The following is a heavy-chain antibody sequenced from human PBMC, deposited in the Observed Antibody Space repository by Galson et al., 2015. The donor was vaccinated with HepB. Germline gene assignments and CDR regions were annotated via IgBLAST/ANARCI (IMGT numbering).Heavy chain of an antibody. D-gene: IGHD3-22*01. CDR3: AREIITMIVSSAFDV. V-gene: IGHV1-69*04. Sequence: SVKVSCKASGDTSSTFTINRVRQAPGHGLEWMGRIIPVLGIADYAQQFQGRVTITADKSTSTAYMELSSLRSEDTAVYYCAREIITMIVSSAFDVWGQGKLVTVSS. J-gene: IGHJ3*01. CDR2: IIPVLGIA. CDR1: GDTSSTFT.